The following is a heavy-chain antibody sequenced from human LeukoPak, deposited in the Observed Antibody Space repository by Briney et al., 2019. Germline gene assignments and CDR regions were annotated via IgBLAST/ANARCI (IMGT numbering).Heavy chain of an antibody. CDR1: GGSISGYY. J-gene: IGHJ3*02. D-gene: IGHD4-17*01. Sequence: SETLSLTCTVSGGSISGYYWSWIRQPPGKGLEWIGEINHSGSTNCNPSLKSRVTISVDTSKNQFSLKLSSVTAADTAVYYCASSGDYGAAFDIWGQGTMVTVSS. V-gene: IGHV4-34*01. CDR3: ASSGDYGAAFDI. CDR2: INHSGST.